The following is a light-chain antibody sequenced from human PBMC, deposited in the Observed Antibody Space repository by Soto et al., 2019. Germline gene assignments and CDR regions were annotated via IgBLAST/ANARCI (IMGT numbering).Light chain of an antibody. CDR2: DAS. J-gene: IGKJ2*02. V-gene: IGKV3-11*01. Sequence: EIVLTQSPATLSLSPGERATLSCRASQRISFYLAWYQQKPGQSPRLLIYDASKRATAIPARFSGSGSGTDFTLTISSLEPEDFAVYYCQQRGNWPGTFGQGTKLEIK. CDR1: QRISFY. CDR3: QQRGNWPGT.